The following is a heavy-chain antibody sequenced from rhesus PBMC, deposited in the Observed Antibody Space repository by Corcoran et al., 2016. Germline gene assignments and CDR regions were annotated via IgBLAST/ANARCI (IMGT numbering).Heavy chain of an antibody. Sequence: QVQLQESGPGLVKPSETLSLTCAVSGGSISGYYSWSWIRQPPGKGLEWIGRISGSGGSTDYNPSLKSRVTISTDTSKNQFSLKLSSVTAADTAVYYCARDSRTYWGDYYHFDYWGQGVLVTVSS. D-gene: IGHD3-34*01. CDR3: ARDSRTYWGDYYHFDY. CDR2: ISGSGGST. J-gene: IGHJ4*01. CDR1: GGSISGYY. V-gene: IGHV4-173*01.